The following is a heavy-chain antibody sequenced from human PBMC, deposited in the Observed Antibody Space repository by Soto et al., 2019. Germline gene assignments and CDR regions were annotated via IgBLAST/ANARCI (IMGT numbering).Heavy chain of an antibody. CDR1: GVTFSSYA. CDR2: IIPIFGTA. D-gene: IGHD1-1*01. J-gene: IGHJ3*02. CDR3: AQGGRSVRQAFDI. V-gene: IGHV1-69*13. Sequence: SVKVSCKASGVTFSSYAISWVRQAPGQGLEWMGGIIPIFGTANYAQKFQGRVTITADESTSTAYMELSSLRSEDTAVYYCAQGGRSVRQAFDIWGQGTMVTVSS.